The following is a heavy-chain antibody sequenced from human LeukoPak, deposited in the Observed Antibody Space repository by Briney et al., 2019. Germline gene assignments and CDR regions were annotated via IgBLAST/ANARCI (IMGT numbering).Heavy chain of an antibody. Sequence: SETLSLTCTVSGGSISSYYWSWIRQPPGKGLEWIGSIYTSGSTSYKPSLKSRVTISVDTSKDQFSLKLTSVTAADTAVYYCARDYRSYYYYYMDVWGKGTTVTVSS. D-gene: IGHD4-11*01. V-gene: IGHV4-4*09. CDR1: GGSISSYY. CDR2: IYTSGST. CDR3: ARDYRSYYYYYMDV. J-gene: IGHJ6*03.